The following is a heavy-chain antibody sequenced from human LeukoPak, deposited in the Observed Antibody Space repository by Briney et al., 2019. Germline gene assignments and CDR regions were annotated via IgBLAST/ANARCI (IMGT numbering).Heavy chain of an antibody. D-gene: IGHD3-22*01. CDR1: GASIRSYY. Sequence: SETLPLTCTVSGASIRSYYWSWIRQPPGKGLECIGYIYYTGSTNYNYNPSLKSRVTISVDTSKNQFSLKLSSVTAADTAVYYCARGKGSPYYVEAFDVWGQGTMVTVSS. CDR3: ARGKGSPYYVEAFDV. CDR2: IYYTGSTNY. J-gene: IGHJ3*01. V-gene: IGHV4-59*08.